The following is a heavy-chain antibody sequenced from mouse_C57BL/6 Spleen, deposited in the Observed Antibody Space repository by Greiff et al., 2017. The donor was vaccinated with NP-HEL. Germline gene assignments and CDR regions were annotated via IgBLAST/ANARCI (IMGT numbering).Heavy chain of an antibody. D-gene: IGHD2-2*01. V-gene: IGHV1-26*01. J-gene: IGHJ4*01. CDR2: INPNNGGT. Sequence: EVQLQQSGPELVKPGASVKISCKASGYTFTDYYMNWVKQSHGKSLEWIGDINPNNGGTSYNQKFKGKATLTVDKSSSTAYMELRSLTSEDSAVYYCASPWLDDAMDYWGQGTSVTVSS. CDR3: ASPWLDDAMDY. CDR1: GYTFTDYY.